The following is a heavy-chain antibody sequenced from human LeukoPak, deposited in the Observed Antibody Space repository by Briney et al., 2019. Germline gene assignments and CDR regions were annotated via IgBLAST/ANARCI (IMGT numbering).Heavy chain of an antibody. Sequence: PSETLSLTCTVSGGSISSYYWSWIRQPAGKGLEWIGRIYTSGSTNYNPSLKSRVTMSVDTSKNQFSLKLSSATAADTAVYYCARVGYSSGWYFDLWGRGTLVTVSS. J-gene: IGHJ2*01. D-gene: IGHD6-19*01. CDR3: ARVGYSSGWYFDL. V-gene: IGHV4-4*07. CDR2: IYTSGST. CDR1: GGSISSYY.